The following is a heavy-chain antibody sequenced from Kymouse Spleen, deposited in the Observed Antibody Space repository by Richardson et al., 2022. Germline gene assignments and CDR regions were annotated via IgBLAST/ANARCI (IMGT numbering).Heavy chain of an antibody. CDR2: IWYDGSNK. CDR3: ARVGYSSGWYFDY. D-gene: IGHD6-19*01. Sequence: QVQLVESGGGVVQPGRSLRLSCAASGFTFSSYGMHWVRQAPGKGLEWVAVIWYDGSNKYYADSVKGRFTISRDNSKNTLYLQMNSLRAEDTAVYYCARVGYSSGWYFDYWGQGTLVTVSS. CDR1: GFTFSSYG. J-gene: IGHJ4*02. V-gene: IGHV3-33*01.